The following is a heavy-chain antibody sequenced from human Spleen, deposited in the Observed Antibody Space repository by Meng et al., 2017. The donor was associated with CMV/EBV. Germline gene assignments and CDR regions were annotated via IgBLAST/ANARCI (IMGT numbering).Heavy chain of an antibody. CDR2: IYPEDSET. V-gene: IGHV5-51*01. CDR3: ARLAGYCTNGVCYSRNWFDP. D-gene: IGHD2-8*01. Sequence: GESLKISCKGSGYAFATYWIAWVRQMSGKGLEWMGIIYPEDSETTYSPSFQGQVTISADKSISTAYLQWSSLKASDTAMYYCARLAGYCTNGVCYSRNWFDPWGQGTLVTVSS. J-gene: IGHJ5*02. CDR1: GYAFATYW.